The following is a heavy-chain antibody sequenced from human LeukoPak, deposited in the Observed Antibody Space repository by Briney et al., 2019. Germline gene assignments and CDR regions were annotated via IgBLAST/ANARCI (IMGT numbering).Heavy chain of an antibody. CDR2: ISYDGSNK. CDR3: ARGRGYSYGYVDY. J-gene: IGHJ4*02. CDR1: GFTFSSYA. V-gene: IGHV3-30-3*01. Sequence: PGGSLRLSCAASGFTFSSYAMHWVRQAPGKGLEWVAVISYDGSNKYYADSVKDRFTISRDNSKNTLYLQMNSLRAEDTAVYYCARGRGYSYGYVDYWGQGTLVAVSS. D-gene: IGHD5-18*01.